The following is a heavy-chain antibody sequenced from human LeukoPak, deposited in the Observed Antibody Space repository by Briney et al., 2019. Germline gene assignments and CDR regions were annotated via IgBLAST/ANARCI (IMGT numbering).Heavy chain of an antibody. CDR2: INTNTGNP. CDR1: GYTFTSYA. J-gene: IGHJ6*03. CDR3: ARDMHHYYYYYMDV. D-gene: IGHD2-2*01. Sequence: ASVKVSCKASGYTFTSYAMNWVRQAPGQGLEWMGWINTNTGNPTYAQGFTGRFVFSLDTSVSTAYLQISSLKAEDTAVYYCARDMHHYYYYYMDVWGKGTTVTVSS. V-gene: IGHV7-4-1*02.